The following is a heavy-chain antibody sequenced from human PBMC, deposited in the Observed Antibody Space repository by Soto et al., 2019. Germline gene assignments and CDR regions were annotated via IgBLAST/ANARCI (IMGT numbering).Heavy chain of an antibody. CDR3: ARVVWGDSSGYYYSWFDP. V-gene: IGHV4-38-2*01. CDR1: GYSISSGYY. Sequence: SETLSLTCAVSGYSISSGYYWGWIRQPPGKGLEWIGSIYHSGSTYYNPSLKSRVTISVDTSKNQFSLKLSSVTAADTAVYYCARVVWGDSSGYYYSWFDPWGQGALVTVSS. J-gene: IGHJ5*02. D-gene: IGHD3-22*01. CDR2: IYHSGST.